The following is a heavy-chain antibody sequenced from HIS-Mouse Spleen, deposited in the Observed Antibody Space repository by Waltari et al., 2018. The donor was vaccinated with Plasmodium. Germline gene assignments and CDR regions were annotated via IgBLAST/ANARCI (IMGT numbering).Heavy chain of an antibody. V-gene: IGHV4-39*07. Sequence: QLQLQEPGPGLVKPSETLSLTCTSPGGPISSSSYSWGWIRQPPGKGLEWIGSIYYSGSTYYNPSLKSRVTISVDTSKNQFSLKLSSVTAADTAVYYCARVGRGYSGYDSVVVGYWGQGTLVTVSS. CDR2: IYYSGST. J-gene: IGHJ4*02. CDR1: GGPISSSSYS. CDR3: ARVGRGYSGYDSVVVGY. D-gene: IGHD5-12*01.